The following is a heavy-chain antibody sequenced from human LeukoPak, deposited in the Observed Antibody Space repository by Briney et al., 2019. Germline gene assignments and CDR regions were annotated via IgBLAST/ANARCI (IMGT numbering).Heavy chain of an antibody. J-gene: IGHJ6*03. CDR3: TTGGYDILTGYFRYYYYYMDV. CDR2: IKSKTDGGTT. D-gene: IGHD3-9*01. CDR1: GSTFSNAW. Sequence: GGSLRLSCAASGSTFSNAWMSWVRQAPGKGLEWVGRIKSKTDGGTTDYAAPVKGRFTISRDDSKNTLYLQMNSLKTEDTAVYYCTTGGYDILTGYFRYYYYYMDVWGKGTTVTVSS. V-gene: IGHV3-15*01.